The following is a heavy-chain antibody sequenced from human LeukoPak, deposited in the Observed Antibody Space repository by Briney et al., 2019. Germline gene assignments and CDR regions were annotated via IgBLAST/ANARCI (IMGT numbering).Heavy chain of an antibody. CDR2: INYSGST. V-gene: IGHV4-59*08. J-gene: IGHJ3*02. CDR1: GSSISSYY. CDR3: ARRYSGSYYLAFDI. Sequence: SETLSLTCTVSGSSISSYYWSWIRQPPGKGLEWIGYINYSGSTNYNPSLKSRVTISVDTSMNQYSLKLSSVTAADTAVYYCARRYSGSYYLAFDIWGQGTMVTVSS. D-gene: IGHD1-26*01.